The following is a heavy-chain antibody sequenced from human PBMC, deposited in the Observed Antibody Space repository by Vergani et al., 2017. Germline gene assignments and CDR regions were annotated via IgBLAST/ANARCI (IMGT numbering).Heavy chain of an antibody. J-gene: IGHJ4*02. CDR3: ARAGCTNGVCSFDY. Sequence: EVQLVESGGGLVKPGGSLRLSCAASGFTFSSYSMNWVRQAPGKGLEWVSSISSSSSYIYYADSVKGRFTISRDNAKNSLYLQMNSLRAEDTAVYYCARAGCTNGVCSFDYWGQGTLVTVSS. D-gene: IGHD2-8*01. CDR2: ISSSSSYI. CDR1: GFTFSSYS. V-gene: IGHV3-21*01.